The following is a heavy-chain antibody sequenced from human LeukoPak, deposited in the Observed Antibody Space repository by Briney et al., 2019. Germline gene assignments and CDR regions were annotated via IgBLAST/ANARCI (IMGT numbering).Heavy chain of an antibody. CDR3: AKDLHGGYSSDY. J-gene: IGHJ4*02. CDR1: GLTFNNFG. CDR2: IGYEGVHK. Sequence: AGGSLRLSCAASGLTFNNFGMHWVRQAPGKGLEWVSFIGYEGVHKYYADSVKGRFTISKDNSKATLYLQMNSLRPEDTAVYYCAKDLHGGYSSDYWGQGTLVTVFS. D-gene: IGHD4-23*01. V-gene: IGHV3-30*02.